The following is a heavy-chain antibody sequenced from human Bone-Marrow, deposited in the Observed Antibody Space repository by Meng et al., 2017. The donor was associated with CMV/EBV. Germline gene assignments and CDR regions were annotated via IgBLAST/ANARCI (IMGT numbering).Heavy chain of an antibody. Sequence: GGSLRLSCAASGFTFSSYAMHWVRQAPGQGLEWVAVISYDGSNKYYADSVKGRFTISRDNAKNSLYLQMNSLSAEDTAVYYCVRGISYYFDYWGQGALVTVSS. V-gene: IGHV3-30-3*01. CDR3: VRGISYYFDY. J-gene: IGHJ4*02. CDR2: ISYDGSNK. CDR1: GFTFSSYA. D-gene: IGHD3-3*02.